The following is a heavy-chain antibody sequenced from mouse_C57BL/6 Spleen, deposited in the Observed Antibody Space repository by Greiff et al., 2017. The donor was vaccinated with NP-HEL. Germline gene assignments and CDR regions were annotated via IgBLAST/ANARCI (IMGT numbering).Heavy chain of an antibody. Sequence: VKLMESGPGLVAPSQSLSITCTVSGFSLTSYGVSWVRQPPGKGLEWLGVIWGDGSTNYHSALISRLSISKDNSKSQVFLKLTSLQTDDTATYYCAKPGADYDGAWFAYWGQGTLVTVSA. CDR2: IWGDGST. CDR1: GFSLTSYG. CDR3: AKPGADYDGAWFAY. J-gene: IGHJ3*01. V-gene: IGHV2-3*01. D-gene: IGHD2-4*01.